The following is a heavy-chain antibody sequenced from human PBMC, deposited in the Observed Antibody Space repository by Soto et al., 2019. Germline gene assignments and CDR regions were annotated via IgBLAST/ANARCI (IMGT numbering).Heavy chain of an antibody. CDR2: INPSGGST. J-gene: IGHJ3*01. V-gene: IGHV1-46*01. Sequence: ASVKVSCKASGYSFTSYYMHWVRQAPGQGLEWMGIINPSGGSTRYAQKFQDRVTITSDTSTSTLYMEMSSLRSEDTAVYYCARDVGGVAGTKDVLDLWGQGTMVTVSS. CDR3: ARDVGGVAGTKDVLDL. CDR1: GYSFTSYY. D-gene: IGHD6-19*01.